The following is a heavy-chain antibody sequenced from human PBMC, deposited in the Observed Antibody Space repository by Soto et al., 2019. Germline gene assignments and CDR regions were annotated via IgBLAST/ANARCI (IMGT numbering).Heavy chain of an antibody. CDR3: ARDRTFYYGSGSYRTRNGMDV. V-gene: IGHV1-69*06. Sequence: QVQLVQSGAEVKKPGSSVKVSCKASGGTFSTNTISWVRQAPGQGLEWMGGIFPMFGTANYAQEFQGRVTLTADKSTNTAYMELRSLTSEDTAMYYCARDRTFYYGSGSYRTRNGMDVWGQGTTVTVSS. CDR1: GGTFSTNT. J-gene: IGHJ6*02. D-gene: IGHD3-10*01. CDR2: IFPMFGTA.